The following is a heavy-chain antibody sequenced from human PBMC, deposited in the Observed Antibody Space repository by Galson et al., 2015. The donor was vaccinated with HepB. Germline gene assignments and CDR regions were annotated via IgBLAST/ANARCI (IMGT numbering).Heavy chain of an antibody. Sequence: SLRLSCAASGFTFSSYSMNWVRQAPGKGLEWVSYISSSSSTIYYADSVKGRFTISRDNAKNSLYLQMNSLRAEDTAVYYCARDGELRRDWATKKTYGMDVWGQGTTVTVSS. CDR2: ISSSSSTI. V-gene: IGHV3-48*04. D-gene: IGHD3-10*01. CDR1: GFTFSSYS. CDR3: ARDGELRRDWATKKTYGMDV. J-gene: IGHJ6*02.